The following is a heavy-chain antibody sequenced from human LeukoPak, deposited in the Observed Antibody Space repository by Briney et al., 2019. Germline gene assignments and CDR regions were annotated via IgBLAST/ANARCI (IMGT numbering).Heavy chain of an antibody. CDR1: GYSISSGYY. CDR2: NYHSGST. Sequence: SETLSLTCAVSGYSISSGYYWGWIRQPPGKGLEWIGSNYHSGSTYYNPSLKSRVTISVDTSKNQFSLKLSSVTAADTAVYYCARLGGYEAAYYFDYWGQGTLVTVSS. J-gene: IGHJ4*02. V-gene: IGHV4-38-2*01. D-gene: IGHD5-12*01. CDR3: ARLGGYEAAYYFDY.